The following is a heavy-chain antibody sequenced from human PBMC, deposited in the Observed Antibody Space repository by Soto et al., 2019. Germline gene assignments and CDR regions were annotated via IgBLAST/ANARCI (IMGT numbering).Heavy chain of an antibody. CDR1: GFTFSSYG. CDR3: ARDMTTAARPYYYYYGMDV. CDR2: IWYDGSNK. J-gene: IGHJ6*02. D-gene: IGHD6-6*01. V-gene: IGHV3-33*01. Sequence: PGGSLRLSCAASGFTFSSYGMHWVRQAPGKGLEWVAVIWYDGSNKYYADSVKGRFTISRDNSKNTLYLQMNSLRAGDTAVYYCARDMTTAARPYYYYYGMDVWGQGTTVTVSS.